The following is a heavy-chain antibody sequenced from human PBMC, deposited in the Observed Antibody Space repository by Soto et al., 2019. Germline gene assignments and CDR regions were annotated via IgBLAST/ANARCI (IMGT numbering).Heavy chain of an antibody. Sequence: GGSLRLSCAASGFTFSSYAMSWVRQAPGKGLEWVSAISGSGGSTYYADSVKGRFTISRDNSKNTLYLQMNSLTTEDTAVYYCAKVLVLYNSASPHYFHQWGQETQFTFSS. J-gene: IGHJ4*02. CDR2: ISGSGGST. D-gene: IGHD6-25*01. CDR3: AKVLVLYNSASPHYFHQ. V-gene: IGHV3-23*01. CDR1: GFTFSSYA.